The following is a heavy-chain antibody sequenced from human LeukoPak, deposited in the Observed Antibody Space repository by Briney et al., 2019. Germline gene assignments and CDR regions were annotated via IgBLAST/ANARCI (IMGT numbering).Heavy chain of an antibody. CDR2: TLYDGGNK. Sequence: GGSLSLSCVASGFTFSRYTMQWVRQAPGKGLEWVAGTLYDGGNKYYADSVKGRFTNSRDNSKNTLYLQMNSLTTEDTAVYYCARDKYGGYFDLWGRGTLVTVSS. CDR3: ARDKYGGYFDL. J-gene: IGHJ2*01. CDR1: GFTFSRYT. D-gene: IGHD4-23*01. V-gene: IGHV3-30*04.